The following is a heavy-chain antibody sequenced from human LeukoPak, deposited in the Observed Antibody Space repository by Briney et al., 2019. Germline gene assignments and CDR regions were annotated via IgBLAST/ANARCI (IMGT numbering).Heavy chain of an antibody. CDR2: INPNGGST. J-gene: IGHJ4*02. Sequence: APVKVSCKASGYTFTSYYLHWVRQAPGQGLEWMGIINPNGGSTRYAQKFQGRVTMTRDTSTSTVYMELSSLRSEDTAVYYCARAYYDILSGSITALDFWGQGTLVTVSS. CDR1: GYTFTSYY. CDR3: ARAYYDILSGSITALDF. V-gene: IGHV1-46*01. D-gene: IGHD3-9*01.